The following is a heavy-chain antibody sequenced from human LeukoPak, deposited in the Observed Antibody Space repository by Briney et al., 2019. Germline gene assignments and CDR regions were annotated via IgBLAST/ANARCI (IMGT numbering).Heavy chain of an antibody. V-gene: IGHV1-18*01. CDR1: GYTFTSYG. J-gene: IGHJ4*02. CDR2: ISAYNGNT. CDR3: ARDEPGRPAAMPFDY. D-gene: IGHD2-2*01. Sequence: GASVKVSCKASGYTFTSYGISWVRQAPGQGLEWMGWISAYNGNTNYAQKLQGRVTMTTDTSTSTAYMELRSLRSDDTAVYYCARDEPGRPAAMPFDYWGQGTLVTVSS.